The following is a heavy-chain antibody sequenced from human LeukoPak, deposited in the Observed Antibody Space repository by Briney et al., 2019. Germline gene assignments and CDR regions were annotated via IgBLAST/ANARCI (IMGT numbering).Heavy chain of an antibody. CDR1: GASINTYY. CDR2: IFTSGST. CDR3: ARDRDTGSSSNRYYFDY. D-gene: IGHD1-26*01. V-gene: IGHV4-4*07. J-gene: IGHJ4*02. Sequence: SETLSLTCTVSGASINTYYWSWVRQPAGKGLEWIGRIFTSGSTNYNPSLKSRVTMSVDTSKNQFSLKLSSVTAADAAVYYCARDRDTGSSSNRYYFDYWGQGTLVTVSS.